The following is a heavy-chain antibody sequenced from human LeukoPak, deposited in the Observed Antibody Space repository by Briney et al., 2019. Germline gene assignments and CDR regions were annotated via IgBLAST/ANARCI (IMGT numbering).Heavy chain of an antibody. CDR3: VKGGSSSHNWFDP. J-gene: IGHJ5*02. CDR1: GFTFRDFG. V-gene: IGHV3-30*02. D-gene: IGHD6-13*01. CDR2: IRNDGSKD. Sequence: GGSLGLSCAASGFTFRDFGMHWVRQAPGKGLEWVAFIRNDGSKDYYPDSVKGRFTISRDNSRTTLYLQMHSLRTEDTAVHYCVKGGSSSHNWFDPWGQGILVTVSS.